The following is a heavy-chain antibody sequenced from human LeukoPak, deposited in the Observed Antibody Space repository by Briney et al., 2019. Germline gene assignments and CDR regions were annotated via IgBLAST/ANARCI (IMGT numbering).Heavy chain of an antibody. V-gene: IGHV4-39*01. CDR3: ARHSGYQNAFDY. D-gene: IGHD6-25*01. Sequence: PSETLSLTCTVSGGSISSSSYYWGWIRQPPGKGLEWIGSIYYSGSTYYNPSLRSRVTISVDTSKNQFSLKLSSVTAADTAVYYCARHSGYQNAFDYWGQGTLVTVSS. CDR2: IYYSGST. J-gene: IGHJ4*02. CDR1: GGSISSSSYY.